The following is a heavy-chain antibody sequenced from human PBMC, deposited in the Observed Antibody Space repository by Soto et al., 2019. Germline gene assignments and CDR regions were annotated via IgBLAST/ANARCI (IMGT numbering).Heavy chain of an antibody. Sequence: PGGSLRLSCAASGFTFSRSTINWVRQAPGKGLEWVSSISSGSSYIYYADSVKGRFTISRDNAKNSLYLQMNRLRAEDTAVYYCAREAQGTYYYGMDVWGQGTTVTVSS. D-gene: IGHD1-1*01. CDR3: AREAQGTYYYGMDV. CDR2: ISSGSSYI. V-gene: IGHV3-21*01. CDR1: GFTFSRST. J-gene: IGHJ6*02.